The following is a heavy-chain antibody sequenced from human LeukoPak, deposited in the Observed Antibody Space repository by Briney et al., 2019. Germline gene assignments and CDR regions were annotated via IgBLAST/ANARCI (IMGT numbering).Heavy chain of an antibody. J-gene: IGHJ4*02. CDR2: ISGSGGST. CDR1: GFTFSSYA. Sequence: GGSLRLSCAASGFTFSSYAMSWVRQAPGKGLEWVSGISGSGGSTNYADSVKGRFTISRDNAKTSLYLQMNSLRAEDTAVYYCARDLSGVTGYTYGRGIDYWGQGTLVTVSS. D-gene: IGHD5-18*01. CDR3: ARDLSGVTGYTYGRGIDY. V-gene: IGHV3-23*01.